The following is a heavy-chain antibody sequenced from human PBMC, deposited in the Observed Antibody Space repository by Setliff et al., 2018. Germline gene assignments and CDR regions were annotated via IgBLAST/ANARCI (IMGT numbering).Heavy chain of an antibody. CDR3: ASRPREEYYYGSGSYPYFDY. J-gene: IGHJ4*02. Sequence: SETLSLTCNVSGVSIANTASYWSWIRQPAGKTLEWIGQVYVGGSTYYNPSLKSRVTISVDTSKNQFSLKLSSVTAADTAVYYCASRPREEYYYGSGSYPYFDYWGQGTLVTVSS. CDR1: GVSIANTASY. D-gene: IGHD3-10*01. V-gene: IGHV4-61*09. CDR2: VYVGGST.